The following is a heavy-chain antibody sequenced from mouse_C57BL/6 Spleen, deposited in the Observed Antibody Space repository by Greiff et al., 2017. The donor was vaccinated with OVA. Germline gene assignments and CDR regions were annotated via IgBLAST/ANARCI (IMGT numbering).Heavy chain of an antibody. CDR3: ARDDGYFSWFAY. CDR2: SRNKANDYTT. CDR1: GFTFSDFY. D-gene: IGHD2-3*01. V-gene: IGHV7-1*01. Sequence: EVKLVESGGGLVQSGRSLRLSCATSGFTFSDFYMEWVRQAPGKGLEWIAASRNKANDYTTEYSASVKGRFIVSRDTSQSILYLQMNVLRAEDTAIYYCARDDGYFSWFAYWGQGTLVTVSA. J-gene: IGHJ3*01.